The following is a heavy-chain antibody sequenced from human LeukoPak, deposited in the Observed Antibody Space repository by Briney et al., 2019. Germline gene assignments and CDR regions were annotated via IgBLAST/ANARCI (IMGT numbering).Heavy chain of an antibody. CDR1: GGSISSSSYY. V-gene: IGHV4-39*01. Sequence: SETLSLTCTVSGGSISSSSYYWGWIRQPPGKGLEWIGSIYYSGSTYYNPSLKSRVTISVDTSKNQFSLKLSSVTAADTAAYYCASLRYLVGYFDYWGQGTLVTVSS. CDR3: ASLRYLVGYFDY. CDR2: IYYSGST. J-gene: IGHJ4*02. D-gene: IGHD3-9*01.